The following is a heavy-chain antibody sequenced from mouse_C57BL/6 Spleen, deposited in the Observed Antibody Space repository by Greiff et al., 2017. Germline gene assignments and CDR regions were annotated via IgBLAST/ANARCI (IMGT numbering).Heavy chain of an antibody. D-gene: IGHD2-4*01. Sequence: EVQVVESGAGLVKPGGSLKLSCAASGFTFSSYAMSWVRQTPEKRLEWVAYISSGGDYIYYADTVKGRFTISRDNARNTLYLQMSSLKSEDTAMYYCTRGDAYDYDAYWGQGTLVTVSA. V-gene: IGHV5-9-1*02. CDR1: GFTFSSYA. CDR3: TRGDAYDYDAY. J-gene: IGHJ3*01. CDR2: ISSGGDYI.